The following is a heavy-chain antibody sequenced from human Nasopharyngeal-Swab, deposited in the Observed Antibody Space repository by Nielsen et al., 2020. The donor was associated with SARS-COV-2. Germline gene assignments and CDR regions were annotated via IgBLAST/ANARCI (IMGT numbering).Heavy chain of an antibody. J-gene: IGHJ5*02. Sequence: ASVKVSCKASGYTFTSYYMHWLRQAPGQGLEWMGIINPSGGSTSYAHKFQGRVTMTRDTSTSTVYMELSSLRSEDTAVYYCARDLGVVTFGGVIVIPGKFDPWGQGTLVTVSS. V-gene: IGHV1-46*01. D-gene: IGHD3-16*02. CDR3: ARDLGVVTFGGVIVIPGKFDP. CDR2: INPSGGST. CDR1: GYTFTSYY.